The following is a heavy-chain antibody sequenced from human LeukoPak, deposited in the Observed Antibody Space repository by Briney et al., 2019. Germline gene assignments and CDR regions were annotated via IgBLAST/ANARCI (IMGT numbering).Heavy chain of an antibody. Sequence: SVKVSCKASGGTFSSYAISWVRQAPGQGLEWMGGIIPIFGTANYAQKFQGRVTMTTDTSTSTAYMELRSLRSDDTAVYYCARDLREQLDYYGMDVWGQGTTVAVSS. CDR1: GGTFSSYA. D-gene: IGHD6-6*01. J-gene: IGHJ6*02. V-gene: IGHV1-69*05. CDR2: IIPIFGTA. CDR3: ARDLREQLDYYGMDV.